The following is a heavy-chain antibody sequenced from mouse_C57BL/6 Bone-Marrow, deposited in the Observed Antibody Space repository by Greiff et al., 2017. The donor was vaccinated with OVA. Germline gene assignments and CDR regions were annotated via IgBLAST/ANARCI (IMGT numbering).Heavy chain of an antibody. CDR3: ARLYYGSSYYFDY. CDR2: INPNNGGT. V-gene: IGHV1-26*01. J-gene: IGHJ2*01. Sequence: VQLQQSGPELVKPGASVKISCKASGYTFTDYYMYWVKQSNGKSLEWIGDINPNNGGTSYNQKFKGKATLTVDKSSSTAYMELRSLTSEDSAVYYCARLYYGSSYYFDYWGQGTTLTVSS. D-gene: IGHD1-1*01. CDR1: GYTFTDYY.